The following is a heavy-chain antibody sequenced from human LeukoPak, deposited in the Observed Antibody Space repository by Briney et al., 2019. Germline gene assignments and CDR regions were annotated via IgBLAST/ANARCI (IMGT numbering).Heavy chain of an antibody. Sequence: ASVKVSCKASGYTFTGYNVHWLRQAPGQGLEWLGWINPNSGDTLYPQKFQGRVTLTRDTSISTPYMDLNRLTSDDTAVYYCVRDVHNWNDDYWGQGTLVTVSS. CDR1: GYTFTGYN. D-gene: IGHD1-1*01. CDR2: INPNSGDT. CDR3: VRDVHNWNDDY. J-gene: IGHJ4*02. V-gene: IGHV1-2*02.